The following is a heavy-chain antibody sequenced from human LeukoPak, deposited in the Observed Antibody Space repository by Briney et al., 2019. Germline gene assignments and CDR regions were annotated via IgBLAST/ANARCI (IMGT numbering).Heavy chain of an antibody. CDR1: GFTFSSYG. CDR2: IRYDGSNK. V-gene: IGHV3-30*02. J-gene: IGHJ4*02. CDR3: ARFRCSSTSCFFDY. Sequence: TGGSLRLSCAASGFTFSSYGMHWVRQAPGKGLEWVAFIRYDGSNKYYADSVKGRFSISRDNAKNSLFLQMNSLKAEDTAVYYCARFRCSSTSCFFDYWGQGTLVTVSS. D-gene: IGHD2-2*01.